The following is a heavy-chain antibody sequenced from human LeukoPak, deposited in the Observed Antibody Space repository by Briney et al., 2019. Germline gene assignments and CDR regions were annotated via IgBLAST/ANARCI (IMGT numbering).Heavy chain of an antibody. CDR1: GGSFSGYY. CDR2: INHSGST. Sequence: SETLSLTCAVYGGSFSGYYWSWIRQPPGKGLEWIGEINHSGSTNYNPSLKSRVTISVDTSKNQFSLKLSSVTAADTAVYYCARGPPIVVASALDYWGQGTLVTVSS. V-gene: IGHV4-34*01. CDR3: ARGPPIVVASALDY. D-gene: IGHD3-22*01. J-gene: IGHJ4*02.